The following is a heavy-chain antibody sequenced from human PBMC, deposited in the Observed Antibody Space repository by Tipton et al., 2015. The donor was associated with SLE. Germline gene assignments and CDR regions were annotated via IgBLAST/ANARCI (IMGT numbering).Heavy chain of an antibody. CDR2: IIPIFGTA. J-gene: IGHJ6*02. CDR1: GGTFTSYA. D-gene: IGHD1-26*01. Sequence: QLVQSGAEVKKPGSSVKVSCKASGGTFTSYALSWVRQAPGQGLEWMGGIIPIFGTASYVQKFQGRVTITADESTSTAYMELSSLRSEDTAVYYCARRSGTWGDYYYYGMDVWGQGTTVTVSS. V-gene: IGHV1-69*01. CDR3: ARRSGTWGDYYYYGMDV.